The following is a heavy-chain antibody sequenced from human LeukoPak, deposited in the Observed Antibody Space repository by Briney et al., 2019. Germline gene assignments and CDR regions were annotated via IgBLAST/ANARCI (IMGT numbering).Heavy chain of an antibody. CDR2: IGIAGDT. CDR1: GFTFSSYD. Sequence: GGSLRLSCAASGFTFSSYDMHWVRQAPGRGLEWVSAIGIAGDTYYPDSVKGRFTISRENAKNSMYLQMNSLKDGDTAVYYCIRGGIQVSGIDAFDIWGQGTMVTVTS. D-gene: IGHD5/OR15-5a*01. J-gene: IGHJ3*02. V-gene: IGHV3-13*01. CDR3: IRGGIQVSGIDAFDI.